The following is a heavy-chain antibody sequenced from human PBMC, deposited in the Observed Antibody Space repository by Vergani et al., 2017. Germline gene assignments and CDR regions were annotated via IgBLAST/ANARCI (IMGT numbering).Heavy chain of an antibody. V-gene: IGHV4-59*01. CDR2: IYYSGIT. D-gene: IGHD6-13*01. J-gene: IGHJ4*02. CDR1: GGSISSYY. CDR3: ARDGGALVP. Sequence: QVQLQESGPGLVKPSETLSLTCTVSGGSISSYYWSWIRQPPGKGLEWIGYIYYSGITNYNPSLKSRVTISVDTSKNQFSLKLSSVTAADTAVYYCARDGGALVPWGQGTLVTVSS.